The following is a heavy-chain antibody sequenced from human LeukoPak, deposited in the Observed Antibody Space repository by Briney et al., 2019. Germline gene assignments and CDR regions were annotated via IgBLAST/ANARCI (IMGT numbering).Heavy chain of an antibody. V-gene: IGHV3-23*01. CDR3: AKDPNGDYVGAFDS. D-gene: IGHD4-17*01. CDR2: IHGSGETT. J-gene: IGHJ3*02. Sequence: GGSLRLSCAASALRFSSFAMTWVRQVPGKGLEWVSGIHGSGETTYYADSVKGRFTISRDDSREMLYLQMNSLRVEDTAVYYCAKDPNGDYVGAFDSWGQGTMVTVSS. CDR1: ALRFSSFA.